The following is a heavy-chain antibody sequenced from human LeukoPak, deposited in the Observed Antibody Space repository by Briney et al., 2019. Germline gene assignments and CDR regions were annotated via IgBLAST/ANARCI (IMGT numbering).Heavy chain of an antibody. CDR3: ARDYYDSSGYYYLLLYYFDY. V-gene: IGHV1-2*02. CDR2: INPNSGGT. Sequence: ASVKVSCKASGYTFTGYYMHWVRQAPGQGLEWMGCINPNSGGTNYAQKFQGRVTMTRDTSISTAYMELSRLRSDDTAVYYCARDYYDSSGYYYLLLYYFDYWGQGTLVTVSS. CDR1: GYTFTGYY. J-gene: IGHJ4*02. D-gene: IGHD3-22*01.